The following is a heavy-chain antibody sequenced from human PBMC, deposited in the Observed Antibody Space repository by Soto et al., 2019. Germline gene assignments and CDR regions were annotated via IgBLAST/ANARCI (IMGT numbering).Heavy chain of an antibody. J-gene: IGHJ4*02. CDR1: GVTFSSYI. D-gene: IGHD6-19*01. V-gene: IGHV3-48*01. CDR2: ISSSSSTI. CDR3: ARDGKRQWLVVSDY. Sequence: GGSLRLSCAACGVTFSSYIMNWVRQAPGKGLEWVSYISSSSSTIYYADTVKGRFTISRDNAKNSLYLQMNSLRAEDTSVYYCARDGKRQWLVVSDYWGQGTLVTVSS.